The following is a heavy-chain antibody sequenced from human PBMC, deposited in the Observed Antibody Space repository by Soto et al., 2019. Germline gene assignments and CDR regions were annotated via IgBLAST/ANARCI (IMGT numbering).Heavy chain of an antibody. CDR1: GFTFSSYA. D-gene: IGHD3-3*01. Sequence: GGSLRLSCAASGFTFSSYAMHWVRQAPGKGLEWVAVISYGGSNKYYADSGKGRFTISRDNSKNTLYLQMNSLRAEDTAVYYCARKPIDDFWSGYPFGMDVWGQGTTVTVSS. CDR3: ARKPIDDFWSGYPFGMDV. CDR2: ISYGGSNK. V-gene: IGHV3-30-3*01. J-gene: IGHJ6*02.